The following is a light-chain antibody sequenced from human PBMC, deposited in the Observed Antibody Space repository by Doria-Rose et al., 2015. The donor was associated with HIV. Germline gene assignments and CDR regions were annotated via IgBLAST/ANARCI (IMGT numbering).Light chain of an antibody. J-gene: IGKJ1*01. CDR1: QSFSSTY. CDR3: HQYGTSWT. CDR2: DGS. Sequence: TQSPGTLSLSPGERATLSCRASQSFSSTYSAWYQQKPGQAPSLLIYDGSTRATGIPDRFSASGSGTDFTLTINRLEPEDFALYYCHQYGTSWTSGQGTKVEI. V-gene: IGKV3-20*01.